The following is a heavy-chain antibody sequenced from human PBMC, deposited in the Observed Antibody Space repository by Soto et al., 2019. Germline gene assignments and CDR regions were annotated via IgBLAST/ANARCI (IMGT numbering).Heavy chain of an antibody. CDR1: GGSISSGGYS. J-gene: IGHJ6*02. CDR2: TYQSGSA. Sequence: SETLSLTCTVSGGSISSGGYSWTWIRQSPGKGLEWIGYTYQSGSAYYNPSLKSRVTISVDRSKNQFSLNLTSVTAADTAVYYCARDYYGMDVWGQGTTVTVSS. V-gene: IGHV4-30-2*06. CDR3: ARDYYGMDV.